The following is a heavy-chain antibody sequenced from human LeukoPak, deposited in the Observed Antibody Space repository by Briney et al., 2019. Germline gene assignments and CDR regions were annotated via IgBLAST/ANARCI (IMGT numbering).Heavy chain of an antibody. CDR3: ARDRLGFYYFDY. D-gene: IGHD3-16*01. CDR1: GGTFSSYA. Sequence: SVKVSCKASGGTFSSYAISWVRQAPGQGLEWMGRIIPILGIANYAQKFQGRVTITADKSTSTAYMELSSLRSGDTAVYYCARDRLGFYYFDYWGQGTLVTVSS. CDR2: IIPILGIA. V-gene: IGHV1-69*04. J-gene: IGHJ4*02.